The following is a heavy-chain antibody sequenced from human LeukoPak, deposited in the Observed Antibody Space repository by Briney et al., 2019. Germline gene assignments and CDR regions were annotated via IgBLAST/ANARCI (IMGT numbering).Heavy chain of an antibody. CDR2: ISSSGGNI. D-gene: IGHD6-19*01. V-gene: IGHV3-23*01. CDR1: GFTFSSYA. J-gene: IGHJ4*02. CDR3: ARRAASSGYYFDQ. Sequence: GGSLRLSCAASGFTFSSYAMTWVRQGPGKGLEWVSTISSSGGNIYNADSVKGRFTISRDNSKNTLYLQMNSLRAEDTAVYYCARRAASSGYYFDQWGQGTLVTVSS.